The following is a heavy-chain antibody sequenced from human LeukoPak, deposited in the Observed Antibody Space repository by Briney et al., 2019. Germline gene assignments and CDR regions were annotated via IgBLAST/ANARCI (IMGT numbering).Heavy chain of an antibody. V-gene: IGHV4-59*01. J-gene: IGHJ3*02. CDR2: IYYSGST. CDR3: ARKDRPAGAFDI. D-gene: IGHD2-15*01. Sequence: KSSETLSLTCTVSGGSISSYYWSWIRQPPGKGLEWIGYIYYSGSTNYNPSLKSRVTISVDTSKNQFSLKLSSVTAADTAVYYCARKDRPAGAFDIWGQGTMVTVSS. CDR1: GGSISSYY.